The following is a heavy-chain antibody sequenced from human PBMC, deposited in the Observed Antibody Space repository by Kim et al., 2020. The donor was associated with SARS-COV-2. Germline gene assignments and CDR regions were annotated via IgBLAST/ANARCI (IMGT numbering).Heavy chain of an antibody. CDR1: GFTFSGYW. Sequence: GGSLRLSCAASGFTFSGYWMHWVRQAPGKGLMWVSRITGDGSSITYADSVKGRFTISRDNAKNTLFLQMNSLRAEDTAVYYCARGGVVGAFDIWGQGTMVTVSS. CDR3: ARGGVVGAFDI. V-gene: IGHV3-74*01. D-gene: IGHD3-10*01. J-gene: IGHJ3*02. CDR2: ITGDGSSI.